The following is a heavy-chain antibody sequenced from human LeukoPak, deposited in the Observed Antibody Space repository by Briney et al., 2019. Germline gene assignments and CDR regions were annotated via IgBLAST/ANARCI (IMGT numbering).Heavy chain of an antibody. CDR3: ASLTPYYDSSGYYFGY. Sequence: LSLTCTVSGGSISSGGYYWSWVRQAPGKGLEWVSAISGSGGSTYYADSVKGRFTISRDNSKNTLYLQMNSLRAEDTAVYYCASLTPYYDSSGYYFGYWGQGTLVTVSS. D-gene: IGHD3-22*01. J-gene: IGHJ4*02. CDR2: ISGSGGST. CDR1: GGSISSGGYY. V-gene: IGHV3-23*01.